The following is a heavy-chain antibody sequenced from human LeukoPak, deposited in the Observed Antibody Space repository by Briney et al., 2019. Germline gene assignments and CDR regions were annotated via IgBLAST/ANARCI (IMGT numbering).Heavy chain of an antibody. D-gene: IGHD2-21*02. Sequence: PGGSLRLSCAASGFTFSSYWMHWVRQAPGKGLVWVSRINSDGSSTSYADSVKGRFTISRDNAKNTLYLQMNSLRAEDTAVYYCARAPCGGDCLNWFDPWGQGTLVAVSS. CDR1: GFTFSSYW. J-gene: IGHJ5*02. CDR2: INSDGSST. V-gene: IGHV3-74*01. CDR3: ARAPCGGDCLNWFDP.